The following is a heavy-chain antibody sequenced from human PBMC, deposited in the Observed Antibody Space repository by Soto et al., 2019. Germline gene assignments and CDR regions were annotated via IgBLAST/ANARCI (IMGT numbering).Heavy chain of an antibody. CDR2: IRSKAYGGTT. V-gene: IGHV3-49*03. CDR1: GFTFGDYA. Sequence: PGGSLRLSCTASGFTFGDYAMSWFRQAPGKGLEWVGFIRSKAYGGTTEYAASVKGRFTISRDDSKSIAYLQMNSLKTEDTAVYYFTTLGVTAMALYFEYYMDVWGKGTTVTVSS. J-gene: IGHJ6*03. CDR3: TTLGVTAMALYFEYYMDV. D-gene: IGHD5-18*01.